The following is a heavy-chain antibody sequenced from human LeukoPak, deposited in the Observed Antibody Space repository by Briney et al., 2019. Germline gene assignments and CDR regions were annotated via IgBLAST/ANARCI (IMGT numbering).Heavy chain of an antibody. V-gene: IGHV3-66*01. CDR2: IYSGGST. J-gene: IGHJ4*02. CDR1: GFTVSSNY. Sequence: GGSLRLSCAASGFTVSSNYMGWVRQAPGKGLEWVSVIYSGGSTYYADSVKGRFTISRDNSKNTLYLQMNSLRAEDTAVYYCARDGYDYGIDYWGQGTLVTVSS. D-gene: IGHD5-12*01. CDR3: ARDGYDYGIDY.